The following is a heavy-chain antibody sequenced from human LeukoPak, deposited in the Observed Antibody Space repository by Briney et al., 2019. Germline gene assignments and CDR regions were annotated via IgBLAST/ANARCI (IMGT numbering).Heavy chain of an antibody. V-gene: IGHV1-24*01. CDR2: FDPEDGEI. CDR3: AADRGDYSGSYWTAFDI. D-gene: IGHD1-26*01. CDR1: EYTLTELS. Sequence: ASVKDSCKVSEYTLTELSMHWVRQAPGKGGEGLGGFDPEDGEIIYAQKFQGRVTMSDDSSTDTAYLELGSLRSDDTAVYYCAADRGDYSGSYWTAFDIWGQGTMVTVSS. J-gene: IGHJ3*02.